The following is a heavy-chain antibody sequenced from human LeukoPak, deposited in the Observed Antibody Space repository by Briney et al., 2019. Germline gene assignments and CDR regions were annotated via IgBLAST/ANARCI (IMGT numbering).Heavy chain of an antibody. Sequence: SETLSLTCAVYGGSFSSYYWSWIRQPPGKGLEWIGEIYHSGDTNYNPSLKSRVTISVDTSKNQFSLKLSSVTAADTAVYYCARLYGSGRRSYYYGTILDYWGQGTLVTVSS. J-gene: IGHJ4*02. CDR1: GGSFSSYY. D-gene: IGHD3-10*01. CDR3: ARLYGSGRRSYYYGTILDY. CDR2: IYHSGDT. V-gene: IGHV4-34*01.